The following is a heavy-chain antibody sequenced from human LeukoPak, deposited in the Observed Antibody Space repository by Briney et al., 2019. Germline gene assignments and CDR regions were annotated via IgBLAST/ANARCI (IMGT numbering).Heavy chain of an antibody. V-gene: IGHV3-23*01. CDR2: ISGSGGST. Sequence: SGESLRLSCAASGFTFDDYTMHWVRQAPGKGLEWVSAISGSGGSTYYADSVKGRFTISRDNSKNTLYLQMNSLRAEDTAVYYCANLWDLDAFDIWGQGTMVTVSS. D-gene: IGHD1-26*01. J-gene: IGHJ3*02. CDR1: GFTFDDYT. CDR3: ANLWDLDAFDI.